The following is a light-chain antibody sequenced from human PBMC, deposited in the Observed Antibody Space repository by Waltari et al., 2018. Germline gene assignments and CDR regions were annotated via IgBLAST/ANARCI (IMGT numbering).Light chain of an antibody. Sequence: EIVMTQSPATLSVSPGERATLSYRASQSVSSNLAWYQQKPGQAPSLLIYGASTRATCIPARFSGSGSGTEFSLTISSVQSEDFAVYYCQQYHNWPPLTFGGGTKVEIK. CDR3: QQYHNWPPLT. CDR1: QSVSSN. CDR2: GAS. V-gene: IGKV3-15*01. J-gene: IGKJ4*01.